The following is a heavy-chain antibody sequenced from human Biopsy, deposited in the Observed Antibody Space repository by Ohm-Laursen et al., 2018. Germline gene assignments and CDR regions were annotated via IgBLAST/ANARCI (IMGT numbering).Heavy chain of an antibody. CDR3: AADINVWNVNY. D-gene: IGHD1-1*01. V-gene: IGHV1-24*01. Sequence: AASVKVSCKVSGYTLTELSMHRVRQAPGRGLEWMGGFAPENGKTIYAQKFQGRVTMTEDTSTDTAYMELSSLRSEDTAVYYCAADINVWNVNYWGQGTQVTVSS. CDR1: GYTLTELS. CDR2: FAPENGKT. J-gene: IGHJ4*02.